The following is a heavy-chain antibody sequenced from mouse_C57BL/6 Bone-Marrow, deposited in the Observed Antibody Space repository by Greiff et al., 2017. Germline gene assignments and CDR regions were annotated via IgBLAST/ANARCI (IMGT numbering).Heavy chain of an antibody. Sequence: EVKLMESGGDLVKPGGSLKLSCAASGFTFSSYGMSWVRQTPDKRLEWVATISSGGSYTYYPDSVKGRFTISRDNAKNTLYLQMSSLKSEDTAMDYCARMMVAWFAYWGQGTLVTVSA. V-gene: IGHV5-6*01. J-gene: IGHJ3*01. CDR2: ISSGGSYT. D-gene: IGHD2-3*01. CDR3: ARMMVAWFAY. CDR1: GFTFSSYG.